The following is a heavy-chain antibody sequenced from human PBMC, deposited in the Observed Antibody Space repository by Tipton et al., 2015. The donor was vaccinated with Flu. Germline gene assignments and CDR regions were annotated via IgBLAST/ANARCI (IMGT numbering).Heavy chain of an antibody. Sequence: QLVQSGADVKKPGASVKVSCKAFGYTFSNFVINWVRQAPGQGLEWMGWINTYSGNTYYAQRLQGRVTMTTDSSTTTAYMELRSLRPDDTAVYYCARSHSNWPPFDYWGRGTLVTVSS. V-gene: IGHV1-18*01. CDR1: GYTFSNFV. J-gene: IGHJ4*02. D-gene: IGHD4-11*01. CDR3: ARSHSNWPPFDY. CDR2: INTYSGNT.